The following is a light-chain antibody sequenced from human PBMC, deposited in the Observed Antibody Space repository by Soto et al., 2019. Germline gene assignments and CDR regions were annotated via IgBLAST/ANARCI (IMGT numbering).Light chain of an antibody. J-gene: IGLJ2*01. CDR1: SSDVGGYNF. V-gene: IGLV2-8*01. Sequence: QSALTQPPSASGSPGQSVTIPCTGASSDVGGYNFVSWYQQHPGKAPKLMIYDVTKRPSGVPDRFSGSKSGNTASLTVSGLQVDDEADYYCSSYAGSSIPVAFGGGTKLTVL. CDR3: SSYAGSSIPVA. CDR2: DVT.